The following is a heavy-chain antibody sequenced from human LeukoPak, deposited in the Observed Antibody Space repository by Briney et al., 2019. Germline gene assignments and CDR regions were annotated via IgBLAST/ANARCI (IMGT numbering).Heavy chain of an antibody. CDR1: GFTFSSYG. CDR2: ISYDGSNK. Sequence: GGSLRLSCAASGFTFSSYGMHWVRQAPGKGLEWVAVISYDGSNKYYADSVKGRFTISRDNSKNTLYLQMNSLRAEDTAVYYCAKDDYGGNWVLDYWGQGTLVTVSS. V-gene: IGHV3-30*18. J-gene: IGHJ4*02. D-gene: IGHD4-23*01. CDR3: AKDDYGGNWVLDY.